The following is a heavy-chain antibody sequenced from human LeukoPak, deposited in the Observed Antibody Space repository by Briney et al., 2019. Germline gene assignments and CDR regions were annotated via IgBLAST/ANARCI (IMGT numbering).Heavy chain of an antibody. CDR1: GGTFSSYA. V-gene: IGHV1-69*13. Sequence: SVKVSCKASGGTFSSYAISWVRQATGQGLEWMGEIIPIFGTANYAQKFQGRVTITADESTSTAYMELSSLRSEGTAVYYCASLGYSYGPTLYGMDVWGKGTTVTVSS. CDR2: IIPIFGTA. CDR3: ASLGYSYGPTLYGMDV. D-gene: IGHD5-18*01. J-gene: IGHJ6*04.